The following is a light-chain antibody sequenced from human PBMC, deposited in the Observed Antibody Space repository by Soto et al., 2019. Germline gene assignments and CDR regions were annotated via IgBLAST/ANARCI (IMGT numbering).Light chain of an antibody. J-gene: IGKJ1*01. CDR3: QQRRNWPRT. V-gene: IGKV3-11*01. Sequence: EIVLTQSPATLSLSPGERATLSCRASQSVSSYLAWYKQKPGQAPRLLIYDASNRATGIPARFSGSGSGTDFTLTISSLEPEDFAVYYCQQRRNWPRTFGQGTKVEIK. CDR2: DAS. CDR1: QSVSSY.